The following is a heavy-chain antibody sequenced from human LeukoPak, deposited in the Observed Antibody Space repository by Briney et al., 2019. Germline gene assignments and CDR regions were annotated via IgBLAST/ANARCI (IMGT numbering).Heavy chain of an antibody. J-gene: IGHJ4*02. V-gene: IGHV3-66*01. Sequence: GGSLRLSCAASGFTVSSNYMTWVRQAPGKGLEWVSLIYSGGSTDYADSVKGRFTISRDNSKNTLYLQMNSLRAEDTAVCYCARVSVAYDSTGYRFDDWGQGSLVTVSS. CDR1: GFTVSSNY. CDR3: ARVSVAYDSTGYRFDD. CDR2: IYSGGST. D-gene: IGHD3-22*01.